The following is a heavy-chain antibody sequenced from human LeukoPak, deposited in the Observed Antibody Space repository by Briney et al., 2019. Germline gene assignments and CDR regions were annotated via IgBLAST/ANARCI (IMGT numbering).Heavy chain of an antibody. CDR1: GXSFTSYW. D-gene: IGHD2-15*01. CDR2: IYPGDSDT. CDR3: ARHANGGCSGGSCYEIDY. Sequence: GESLKISCEGSGXSFTSYWIGWVRQMPGKGLEWMGIIYPGDSDTRYSPSFQGQVTISADKSISTAYLQWSSLKASDTAMYYCARHANGGCSGGSCYEIDYWGQGTLVTVSS. V-gene: IGHV5-51*01. J-gene: IGHJ4*02.